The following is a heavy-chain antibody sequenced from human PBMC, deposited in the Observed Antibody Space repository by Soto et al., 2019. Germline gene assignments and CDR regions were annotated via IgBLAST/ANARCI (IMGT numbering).Heavy chain of an antibody. CDR2: ISAYNGNT. J-gene: IGHJ1*01. V-gene: IGHV1-18*01. CDR3: ARDPEIFAY. CDR1: GYTFTSYG. Sequence: QVQLVQSGAEVKKPGASVKVSCKASGYTFTSYGISWERQAPGQGLECMGWISAYNGNTNYAQKLHGRATMTTGTSTSRAYMELRSLRSYGTAVYYCARDPEIFAYWCQGTLVTVSS.